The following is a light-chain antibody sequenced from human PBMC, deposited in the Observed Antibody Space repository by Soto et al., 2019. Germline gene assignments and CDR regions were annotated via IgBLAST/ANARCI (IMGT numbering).Light chain of an antibody. CDR2: SNN. J-gene: IGLJ1*01. Sequence: SVRTRPPSGSGTPGRRVTISCSVSSSNIGSNTVNWYQQRPGTAPKLLIYSNNQRPSGVPDRFSGSKSGTSASLAISGRQSEYEADDSCAAWDDSLTGYVFGTGTKVP. CDR3: AAWDDSLTGYV. CDR1: SSNIGSNT. V-gene: IGLV1-44*01.